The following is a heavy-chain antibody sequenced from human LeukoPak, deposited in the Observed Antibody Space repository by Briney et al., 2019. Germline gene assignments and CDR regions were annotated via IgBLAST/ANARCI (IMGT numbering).Heavy chain of an antibody. Sequence: PSETLSLTCTVSGGSISSYYWSWVRQPPGKGLEWIGYIYYSGSTNYNPSLKSRVTISVDTSKNQFSLKLSSVTAADTAVYYCAGASYDSSGVHWGQGTLVTVSS. CDR2: IYYSGST. V-gene: IGHV4-59*01. J-gene: IGHJ4*02. CDR3: AGASYDSSGVH. D-gene: IGHD3-22*01. CDR1: GGSISSYY.